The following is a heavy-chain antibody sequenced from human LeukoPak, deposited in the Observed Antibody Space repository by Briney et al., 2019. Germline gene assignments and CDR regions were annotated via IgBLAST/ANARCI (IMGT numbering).Heavy chain of an antibody. Sequence: SETLSLTCTVSGGTLSSSGYYWGWIRQPPGRGLEWIGRISYSGSTNYNPSLKSRVTMSVDTPKNQVSLQLTSVTAADTAVYYCAALALGNSYRGLYWGQGTQVTVSS. CDR3: AALALGNSYRGLY. D-gene: IGHD5-12*01. CDR1: GGTLSSSGYY. CDR2: ISYSGST. V-gene: IGHV4-39*01. J-gene: IGHJ4*02.